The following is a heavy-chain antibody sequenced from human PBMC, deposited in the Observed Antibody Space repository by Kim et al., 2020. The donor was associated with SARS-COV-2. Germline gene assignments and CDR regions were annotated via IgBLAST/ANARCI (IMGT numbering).Heavy chain of an antibody. CDR1: GYTFTGYY. CDR2: INPNSGGT. Sequence: ASVKVSCKASGYTFTGYYMHWVRQAPGQGLEWMGWINPNSGGTNYAQKFQGRVTMTRDTSISTAYMELSRLRSDDTAVYYCARDIAPPYDFWSGYSYYFDYWGQGTLVTVSS. V-gene: IGHV1-2*02. CDR3: ARDIAPPYDFWSGYSYYFDY. J-gene: IGHJ4*02. D-gene: IGHD3-3*01.